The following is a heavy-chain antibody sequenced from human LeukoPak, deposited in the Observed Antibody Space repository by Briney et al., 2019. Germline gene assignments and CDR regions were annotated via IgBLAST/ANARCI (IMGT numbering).Heavy chain of an antibody. Sequence: ASVKVSCKASGYTFTSYGISWVRQAPGQGLEWMGWISAYNGNTNYAQKLQGRVTMTTDTSTSTAYMELRSLGSDDTAVYYCARVGRYCGGDCYDAFDIWGQGTMVTVSS. CDR2: ISAYNGNT. V-gene: IGHV1-18*01. CDR1: GYTFTSYG. J-gene: IGHJ3*02. D-gene: IGHD2-21*01. CDR3: ARVGRYCGGDCYDAFDI.